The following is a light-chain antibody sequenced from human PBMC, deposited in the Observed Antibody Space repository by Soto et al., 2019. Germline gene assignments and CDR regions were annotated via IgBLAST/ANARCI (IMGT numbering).Light chain of an antibody. CDR1: QSIGSSY. Sequence: EIVMTQSPGTLSLSPEERATLSCRASQSIGSSYLAWYQQKPGQAPRLLIYGASNRATGIPDRFSGSGSGTDFTLTISKLEPEDFAVYHCQQYGGSPRTFGQGTNVDIK. J-gene: IGKJ1*01. V-gene: IGKV3-20*01. CDR2: GAS. CDR3: QQYGGSPRT.